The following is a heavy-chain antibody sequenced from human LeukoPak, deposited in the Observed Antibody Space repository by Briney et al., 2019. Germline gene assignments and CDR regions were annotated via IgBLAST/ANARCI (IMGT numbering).Heavy chain of an antibody. D-gene: IGHD3-22*01. CDR3: ARRRTLIVDSGMDV. CDR1: GFTISSYS. Sequence: PGGSLRLSCAASGFTISSYSMNWVRQAPGKGLEWVSSISSSSSYIYYADSVKGRFTISRDNAKNSLYLQTNSLRAEDTAVYYCARRRTLIVDSGMDVWGQGTTLTVSS. J-gene: IGHJ6*02. CDR2: ISSSSSYI. V-gene: IGHV3-21*01.